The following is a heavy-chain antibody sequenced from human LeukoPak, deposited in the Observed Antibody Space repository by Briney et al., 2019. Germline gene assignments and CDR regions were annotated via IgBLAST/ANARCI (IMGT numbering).Heavy chain of an antibody. D-gene: IGHD1-26*01. V-gene: IGHV1-69*04. CDR2: IIPILGIA. J-gene: IGHJ4*02. Sequence: SVTVSCKASGGTFSSYAISWVRPAPGQWLEWMGRIIPILGIANYAQKFQGRVTITADKSTSTAYMELSSLRSEDTAVYYCARPLGRGDYWGQGTLVTVSS. CDR3: ARPLGRGDY. CDR1: GGTFSSYA.